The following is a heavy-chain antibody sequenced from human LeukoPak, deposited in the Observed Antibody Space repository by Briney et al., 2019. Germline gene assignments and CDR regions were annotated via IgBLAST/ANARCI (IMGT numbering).Heavy chain of an antibody. V-gene: IGHV3-23*01. Sequence: GGSLRLSCAASGFTFSSYAMSWVRQAPGKGLEWVSAISGSGGSTYYADSVKGRFTISRHNSKNTLYLQMNSLRAEDTAVYYCAKDLFALATPTTVTTPNWFDPWGQGTLVTVSS. J-gene: IGHJ5*02. D-gene: IGHD4-17*01. CDR2: ISGSGGST. CDR1: GFTFSSYA. CDR3: AKDLFALATPTTVTTPNWFDP.